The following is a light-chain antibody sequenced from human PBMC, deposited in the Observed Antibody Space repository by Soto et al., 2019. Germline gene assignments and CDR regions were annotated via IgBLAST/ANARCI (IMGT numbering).Light chain of an antibody. Sequence: EVVLTQSPATLSVSPGDRATLSCTASQYIGSAVAWYHQRSGKASRLLIFDASITVPTTPARFSGSVSCPEFTLTISSLECEDFAVYFCQQYHERPRTFGQGTKGDSK. CDR1: QYIGSA. CDR2: DAS. V-gene: IGKV3-15*01. J-gene: IGKJ1*01. CDR3: QQYHERPRT.